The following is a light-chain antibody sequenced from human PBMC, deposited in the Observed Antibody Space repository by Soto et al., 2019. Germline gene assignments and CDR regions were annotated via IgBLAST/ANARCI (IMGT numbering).Light chain of an antibody. Sequence: AIRITQSPSSFSASTGDRVTITCRASQGISSYLAWYQQKPGKAPNLLIYAASNLQSGVPSRFSASGSGTDFALTINNLQPEDFATYYCQQSHTFPITFGQGTRLEIK. J-gene: IGKJ5*01. CDR1: QGISSY. CDR2: AAS. V-gene: IGKV1-8*01. CDR3: QQSHTFPIT.